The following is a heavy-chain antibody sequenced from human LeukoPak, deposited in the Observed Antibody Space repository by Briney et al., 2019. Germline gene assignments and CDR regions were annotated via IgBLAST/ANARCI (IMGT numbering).Heavy chain of an antibody. J-gene: IGHJ4*02. CDR2: LYLSRTT. D-gene: IGHD5-12*01. Sequence: SETLSLTCAVYGGSFSGYYWSWFRQSPGKGLEWIGSLYLSRTTYYNPSLNSRVTISVDTSKNQFPLQLNSVTAAGTAVYYCVRHDGRGGATMGSLNSWGQGSLVTVSS. CDR1: GGSFSGYY. CDR3: VRHDGRGGATMGSLNS. V-gene: IGHV4-34*01.